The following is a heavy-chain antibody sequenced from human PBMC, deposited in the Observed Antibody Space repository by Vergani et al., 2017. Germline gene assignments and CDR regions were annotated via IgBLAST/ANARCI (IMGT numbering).Heavy chain of an antibody. CDR3: ASSRILYYYGMDV. D-gene: IGHD5-18*01. CDR2: IYYSGST. Sequence: QLQLQESGPGLVKPSETLSLTCTVSGGSISSSNYYWGWIRQPPGKGLEWIGTIYYSGSTYYNPSLKSRVTISVDTSKNQFSLKLSSVTAADTAVYYCASSRILYYYGMDVWGQGTTVTVSS. J-gene: IGHJ6*02. CDR1: GGSISSSNYY. V-gene: IGHV4-39*01.